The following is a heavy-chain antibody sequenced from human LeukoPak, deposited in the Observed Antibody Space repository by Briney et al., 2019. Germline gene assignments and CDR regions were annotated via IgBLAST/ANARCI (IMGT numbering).Heavy chain of an antibody. V-gene: IGHV1-2*02. D-gene: IGHD6-19*01. Sequence: ASVKVSCKASGYTFTGYYMHWVRPAPGQGLEWMGWINPNSGGTNYAQKFQGRVTMTRDTSISTAYMELSRLRSDDTAVYYCARSGWSDDYFDYWGQGTLVTVSS. CDR2: INPNSGGT. CDR1: GYTFTGYY. J-gene: IGHJ4*02. CDR3: ARSGWSDDYFDY.